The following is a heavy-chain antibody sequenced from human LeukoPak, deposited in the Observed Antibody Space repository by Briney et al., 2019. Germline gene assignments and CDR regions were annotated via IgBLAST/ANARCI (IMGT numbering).Heavy chain of an antibody. D-gene: IGHD2-21*02. CDR1: GGTFSSYA. Sequence: ASVKVSCKASGGTFSSYAISWVRQAPGQGLEWMGWINPNSGGTNYAQKFQGRVTMTRDKSISTAYLQWSSLKASDTAMYYCARLKDCGGDCYENYFDYWGQGTLVTVSS. J-gene: IGHJ4*02. CDR3: ARLKDCGGDCYENYFDY. V-gene: IGHV1-2*02. CDR2: INPNSGGT.